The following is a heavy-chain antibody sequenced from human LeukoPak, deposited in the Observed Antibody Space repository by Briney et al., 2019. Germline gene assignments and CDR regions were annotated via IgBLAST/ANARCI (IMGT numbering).Heavy chain of an antibody. V-gene: IGHV3-7*01. CDR2: IKQDGSEK. Sequence: GGSLRLSCAASGFTFSNYWMSWVRQAPGKGLEWVANIKQDGSEKYYVDSVKGRFTISRDNAKNSLYLQMNSLRAEDTGVYYCAAQLARGVDYWGQGTLVTVSS. J-gene: IGHJ4*02. CDR3: AAQLARGVDY. CDR1: GFTFSNYW. D-gene: IGHD6-6*01.